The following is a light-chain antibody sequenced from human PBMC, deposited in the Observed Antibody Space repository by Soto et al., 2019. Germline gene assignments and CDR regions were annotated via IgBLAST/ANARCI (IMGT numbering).Light chain of an antibody. CDR3: CSYAGNPYV. V-gene: IGLV2-23*01. Sequence: QSALTHPASVSGSLGQSITISCTGTSSDVGAYNYVSWYQQHPDKAPKLMIYEGSKRPSGVSDRFSGSKSGNTASLTISGLQAEDEADYYCCSYAGNPYVFGTGTKLTVL. J-gene: IGLJ1*01. CDR2: EGS. CDR1: SSDVGAYNY.